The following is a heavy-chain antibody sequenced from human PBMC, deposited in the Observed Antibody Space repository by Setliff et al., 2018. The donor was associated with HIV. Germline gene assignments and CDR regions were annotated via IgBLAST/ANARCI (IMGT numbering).Heavy chain of an antibody. CDR1: GFTFSDYW. CDR3: ARVVDTSGGYWGSFYRYMDV. Sequence: GGSLRLSCAASGFTFSDYWMHWVRQAPGKGLVWVSRINTDGSTTSYADSVKGRFTISRDNAKNTLYLQMNSLRAEGTAVYYCARVVDTSGGYWGSFYRYMDVWGKGTTVTVSS. J-gene: IGHJ6*03. CDR2: INTDGSTT. V-gene: IGHV3-74*01. D-gene: IGHD3-10*01.